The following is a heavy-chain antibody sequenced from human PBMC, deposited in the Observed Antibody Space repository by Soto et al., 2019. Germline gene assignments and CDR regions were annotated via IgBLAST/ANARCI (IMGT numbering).Heavy chain of an antibody. CDR3: ARGTWDYGMDV. Sequence: SETLSLTCTVSGGYISSYYWSWIRQPPGKGLEWIGYIYYSGSTNYNPSLKSRVTISVDTSKNQFSLKLSSVTAADTAVYYCARGTWDYGMDVWXQGTTVTVSS. D-gene: IGHD1-7*01. CDR1: GGYISSYY. J-gene: IGHJ6*02. V-gene: IGHV4-59*01. CDR2: IYYSGST.